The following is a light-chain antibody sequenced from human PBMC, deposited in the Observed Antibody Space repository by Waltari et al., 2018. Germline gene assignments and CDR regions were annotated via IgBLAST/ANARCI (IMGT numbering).Light chain of an antibody. CDR1: SSNIGSNT. V-gene: IGLV1-44*01. J-gene: IGLJ3*02. CDR2: SNN. CDR3: AAWDDSLNAWV. Sequence: QSVLTQPPSASGTPGQRVTISCSGSSSNIGSNTVNWYQQLPGTAPKLLIYSNNQRPSGVPDRFAGSKSGTSASLAISGRQSEDEADYYGAAWDDSLNAWVFGGGTKLTVL.